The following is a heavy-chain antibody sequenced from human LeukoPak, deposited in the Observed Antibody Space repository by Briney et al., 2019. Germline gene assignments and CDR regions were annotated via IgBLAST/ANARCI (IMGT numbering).Heavy chain of an antibody. CDR2: ISAYNGNT. CDR1: GYTFSDHF. J-gene: IGHJ5*02. CDR3: ATSSGSYPEDWFDP. D-gene: IGHD1-26*01. V-gene: IGHV1-18*04. Sequence: ASVKVSCKASGYTFSDHFIHWVRQAPGQGLEWMGWISAYNGNTNYAQKLQGRVTMTTDTSTSTAYMELRSLRSDDTAVYYCATSSGSYPEDWFDPWGQGTLVTVSS.